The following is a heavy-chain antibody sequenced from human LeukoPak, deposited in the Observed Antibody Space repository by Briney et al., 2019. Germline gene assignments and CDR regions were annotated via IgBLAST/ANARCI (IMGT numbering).Heavy chain of an antibody. V-gene: IGHV3-74*01. J-gene: IGHJ3*02. CDR2: ISSDGSDP. D-gene: IGHD6-19*01. Sequence: GGSLRLSCAASGFIFSRYWMYWVRQVPGKGLVWVSRISSDGSDPSYADSVEGRFAISRDSARNTLYLQMNSLRDEDTAVYYCAREVVRIAVADDAFDIWGQGTMVTVSS. CDR1: GFIFSRYW. CDR3: AREVVRIAVADDAFDI.